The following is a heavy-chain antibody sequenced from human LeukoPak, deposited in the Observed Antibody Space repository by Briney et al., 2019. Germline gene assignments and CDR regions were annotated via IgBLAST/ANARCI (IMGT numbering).Heavy chain of an antibody. D-gene: IGHD1-26*01. CDR2: VYTSGST. Sequence: SETLSLTCNVSGGSISRYYWSWIRQPAGKGLEWIGRVYTSGSTNYNPSLKSRVTMPVETSKSQFSLKLSSVTAADTAIYYCARGGEVGGTGSRFDYWGQGTLVTVSS. CDR1: GGSISRYY. CDR3: ARGGEVGGTGSRFDY. V-gene: IGHV4-4*07. J-gene: IGHJ4*02.